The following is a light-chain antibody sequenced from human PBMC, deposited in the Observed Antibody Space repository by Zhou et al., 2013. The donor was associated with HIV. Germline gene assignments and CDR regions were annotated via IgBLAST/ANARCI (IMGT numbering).Light chain of an antibody. CDR3: QLRSNWPL. CDR1: QSVSSRY. CDR2: DAS. V-gene: IGKV3-11*01. J-gene: IGKJ1*01. Sequence: EIVMTQSPATLSVSPGERAALSCRASQSVSSRYLAWYQQKLGQAPRLLMYDASNRATDIPARFSGSGSGTDFTLTISSLEPEDFAVYYCQLRSNWPLFGQGTKVEIK.